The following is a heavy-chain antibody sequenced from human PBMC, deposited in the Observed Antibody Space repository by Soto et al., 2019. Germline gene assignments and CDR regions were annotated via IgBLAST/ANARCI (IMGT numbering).Heavy chain of an antibody. CDR3: ATATYFRDSSGYYVFDY. V-gene: IGHV3-30*03. CDR2: ISYDGSNE. CDR1: GFTFSNYG. D-gene: IGHD3-22*01. J-gene: IGHJ4*02. Sequence: GGSLRLSCEASGFTFSNYGTHWVRQAPGEGLEWVAHISYDGSNEHYTDSVKGRFTISRDNSKNMVFLHMNSLRPEDTAVYHCATATYFRDSSGYYVFDYWGQGP.